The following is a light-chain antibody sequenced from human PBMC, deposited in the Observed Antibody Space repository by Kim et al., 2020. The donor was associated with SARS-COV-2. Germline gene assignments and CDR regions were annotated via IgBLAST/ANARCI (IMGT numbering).Light chain of an antibody. CDR1: SGSIASTY. CDR3: QSYDDSNQV. V-gene: IGLV6-57*01. CDR2: EDN. Sequence: GETVTCSCTRSSGSIASTYVQWYQQRPGSTPTTVIYEDNQRPSGVPDRFSGSIDISSNSASLTISGLKTEDEADYFCQSYDDSNQVFGGGTKLTVL. J-gene: IGLJ3*02.